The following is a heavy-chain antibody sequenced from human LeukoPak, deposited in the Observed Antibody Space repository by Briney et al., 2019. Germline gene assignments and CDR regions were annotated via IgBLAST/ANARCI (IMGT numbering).Heavy chain of an antibody. CDR3: ARHGGPDEFIVVVVAALHDAFDI. CDR2: IRYLGST. J-gene: IGHJ3*02. D-gene: IGHD2-15*01. Sequence: SETLSLTCTVFGYSIRSGYYWGWIRQPPGKGLEWIASIRYLGSTFYNPSLQSRVTISVDTSKNQFSLKLSSVTAADTAVYYCARHGGPDEFIVVVVAALHDAFDIWGQGTMVTVSS. V-gene: IGHV4-38-2*02. CDR1: GYSIRSGYY.